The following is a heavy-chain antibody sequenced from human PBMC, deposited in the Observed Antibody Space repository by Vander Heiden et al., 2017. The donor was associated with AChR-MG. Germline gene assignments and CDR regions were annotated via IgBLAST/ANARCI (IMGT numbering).Heavy chain of an antibody. Sequence: QVQLAESGGGVVHPGRSLRLSCAASAFTFSSHGMPWVRQHPGRGQEWVTVISSDGGTESYAVSMKDRFTISRDNSKNTRYLRMISLRAGYTAVYDCAKDRETLVGSGAGAKYYYYGMGVWGQGTTVTVSS. D-gene: IGHD1-26*01. CDR1: AFTFSSHG. CDR3: AKDRETLVGSGAGAKYYYYGMGV. J-gene: IGHJ6*02. CDR2: ISSDGGTE. V-gene: IGHV3-30*18.